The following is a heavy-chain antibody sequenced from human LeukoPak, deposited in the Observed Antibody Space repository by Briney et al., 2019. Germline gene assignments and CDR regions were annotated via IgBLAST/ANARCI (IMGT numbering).Heavy chain of an antibody. Sequence: GESLKISCKGSGCSFISYWVGWVLHMPRKGLEWMGIIYPGDSDTLYSPAFQGQVTISSDKSISTFYLQWSSLRASDTALYSCARFYASGKYFDYWGEGTLVTVSS. J-gene: IGHJ4*02. D-gene: IGHD3-10*01. CDR2: IYPGDSDT. CDR1: GCSFISYW. V-gene: IGHV5-51*01. CDR3: ARFYASGKYFDY.